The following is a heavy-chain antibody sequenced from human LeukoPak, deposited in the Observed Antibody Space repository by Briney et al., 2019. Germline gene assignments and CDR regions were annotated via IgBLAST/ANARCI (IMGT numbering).Heavy chain of an antibody. V-gene: IGHV3-21*01. D-gene: IGHD4-17*01. Sequence: GGSLRLSCAASGFTFSDYSMNWVGQAPGKGGEGVSSISSGSYYIQYADSVKGRFTISRDNAKNSLYLQMNSLRAEDTAVYYCARGDGAPDYWGQGTLVTVSS. J-gene: IGHJ4*02. CDR1: GFTFSDYS. CDR2: ISSGSYYI. CDR3: ARGDGAPDY.